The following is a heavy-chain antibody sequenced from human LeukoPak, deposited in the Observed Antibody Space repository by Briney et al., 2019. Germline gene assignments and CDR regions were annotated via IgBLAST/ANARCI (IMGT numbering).Heavy chain of an antibody. V-gene: IGHV3-66*01. CDR2: IYSGGST. CDR3: ARDLRYYDSSGYYSLDI. Sequence: PGGSLRLSCAASGFTVSSNYMSWVRQAPGKGLEWVSVIYSGGSTYHADSVKGRFTISRDSSKNTLYLQMNSLRAEDTAVYYCARDLRYYDSSGYYSLDIWGQGTMVTVSS. CDR1: GFTVSSNY. J-gene: IGHJ3*02. D-gene: IGHD3-22*01.